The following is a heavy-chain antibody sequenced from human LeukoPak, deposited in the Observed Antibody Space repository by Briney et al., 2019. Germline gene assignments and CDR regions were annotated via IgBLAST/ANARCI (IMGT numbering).Heavy chain of an antibody. CDR2: ISSSGSTI. D-gene: IGHD2-2*01. Sequence: PGGSLRLSCAASGFTFGSYEMNWVRQAPGKGLEWVSYISSSGSTIYYADSVKGRFTISRDNAKNSLYLQMNSLRAEDTAVYYCAREDIVVVPGDYGMDVWGKGTTVTVSS. V-gene: IGHV3-48*03. CDR3: AREDIVVVPGDYGMDV. J-gene: IGHJ6*04. CDR1: GFTFGSYE.